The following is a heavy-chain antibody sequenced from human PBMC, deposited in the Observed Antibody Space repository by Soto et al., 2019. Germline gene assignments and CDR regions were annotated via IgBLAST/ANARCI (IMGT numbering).Heavy chain of an antibody. CDR1: GFTFSSYA. CDR3: AKIFSPYDYASKRRQTSIDY. CDR2: ISGSGGST. Sequence: GGSLRLSCAASGFTFSSYAMSWVRQAPGKGLEWVSAISGSGGSTYYADSVKGRFTISRDNSKNTLYLQMNSLRAEDTAVYYCAKIFSPYDYASKRRQTSIDYWGQGTLVTVSS. J-gene: IGHJ4*02. V-gene: IGHV3-23*01. D-gene: IGHD4-17*01.